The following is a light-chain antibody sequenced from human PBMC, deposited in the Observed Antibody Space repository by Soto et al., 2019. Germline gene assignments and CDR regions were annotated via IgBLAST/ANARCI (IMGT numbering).Light chain of an antibody. Sequence: QSVLPQPASVSGSPGQSITISCTGTSSDIGYYNYVSWFQQHPGKALKLIISQVTNRPSGISTRFSGSKSGNTASLTISGLQAEDEALYYCSSYTSSSTLYVFGTGTKVTVL. CDR2: QVT. V-gene: IGLV2-14*01. CDR3: SSYTSSSTLYV. CDR1: SSDIGYYNY. J-gene: IGLJ1*01.